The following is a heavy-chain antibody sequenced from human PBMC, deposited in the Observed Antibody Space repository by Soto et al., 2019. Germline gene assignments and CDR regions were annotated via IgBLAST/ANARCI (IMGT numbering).Heavy chain of an antibody. D-gene: IGHD3-3*01. Sequence: EVQLVESGGGLVKPGRSLRLSCTASGFTFGDYAMSWFRQAPGKGLEWVGFIRSKAYGGTTEYAASVKGRFTISRDDSKSIAYLQMNSLKTEDTAVYYCTLRFLEWLPHYYGMDVWGQGTTVTVSS. J-gene: IGHJ6*02. CDR3: TLRFLEWLPHYYGMDV. CDR2: IRSKAYGGTT. CDR1: GFTFGDYA. V-gene: IGHV3-49*05.